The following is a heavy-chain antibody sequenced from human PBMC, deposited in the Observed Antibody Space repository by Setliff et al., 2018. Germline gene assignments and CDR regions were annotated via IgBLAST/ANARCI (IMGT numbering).Heavy chain of an antibody. V-gene: IGHV4-34*01. J-gene: IGHJ4*02. D-gene: IGHD3-16*01. CDR2: SNHSGGT. CDR3: VTYYVGLGGRGY. Sequence: SETLSLTCSVYGESFSNNYWSWIRQPPGKGLEWIGESNHSGGTSYNPSLKSRVTISRDTSQNQFSLKLSSVTAADTAVYFCVTYYVGLGGRGYWGQGTLVTVSS. CDR1: GESFSNNY.